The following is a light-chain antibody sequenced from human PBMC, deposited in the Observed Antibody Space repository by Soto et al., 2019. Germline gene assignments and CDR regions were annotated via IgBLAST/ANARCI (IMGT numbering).Light chain of an antibody. V-gene: IGKV3-20*01. CDR1: QSVSSSY. CDR3: QQYDRSPLT. CDR2: GAS. Sequence: EIVLTQSPGTLSLSPGERATLSCRASQSVSSSYLAWYQQKPGQAPRLLNYGASSRATGIPDRFSGSGSGTDFTLTISRLEPEDFAVYYCQQYDRSPLTFGGGTKVEIK. J-gene: IGKJ4*01.